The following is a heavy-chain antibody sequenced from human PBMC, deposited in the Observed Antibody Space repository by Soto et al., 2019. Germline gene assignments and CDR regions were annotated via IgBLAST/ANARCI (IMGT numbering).Heavy chain of an antibody. CDR3: ARAGQRYNWNYGVGPFDY. J-gene: IGHJ4*02. V-gene: IGHV3-11*06. Sequence: QVQLVESGGGLVKPGGSLRLSCAASGFTFSDYYMSWIRQAPGKGLEWVSYISSSSSYTNYADSVKGRFTISRDNAKNSLYLQMNSLRAEDTAVYYCARAGQRYNWNYGVGPFDYWGQGNLVTVSS. CDR2: ISSSSSYT. D-gene: IGHD1-7*01. CDR1: GFTFSDYY.